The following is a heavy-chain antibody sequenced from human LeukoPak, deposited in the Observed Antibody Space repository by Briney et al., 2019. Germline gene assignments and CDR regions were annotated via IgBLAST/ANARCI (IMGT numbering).Heavy chain of an antibody. CDR2: ISSRSSTI. CDR1: GFTFSSYS. D-gene: IGHD2-15*01. CDR3: ARDRGGYCSGNTCAHPIDY. J-gene: IGHJ4*02. Sequence: GGSLRLSCAASGFTFSSYSMNWVRQAPGKGLEWVSYISSRSSTIYYADSVKGRFTISRDNAKNSLYLQMNSLRAEDTAVYYCARDRGGYCSGNTCAHPIDYWGQGILVTVSS. V-gene: IGHV3-48*04.